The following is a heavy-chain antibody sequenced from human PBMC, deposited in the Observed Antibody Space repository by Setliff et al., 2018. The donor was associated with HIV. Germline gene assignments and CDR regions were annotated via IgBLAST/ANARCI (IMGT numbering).Heavy chain of an antibody. J-gene: IGHJ5*02. CDR1: GYSFTNYD. V-gene: IGHV1-8*01. CDR3: ARDGKAMTTVDNWFDP. CDR2: MNPNSGNT. Sequence: ASVKVSCKASGYSFTNYDINWVRQATGQGLEWMGWMNPNSGNTAYAQKFQGRVTMTRNTSTDTAYMELSSLTSEDTAMYYCARDGKAMTTVDNWFDPWGQGTLVTVSS. D-gene: IGHD4-17*01.